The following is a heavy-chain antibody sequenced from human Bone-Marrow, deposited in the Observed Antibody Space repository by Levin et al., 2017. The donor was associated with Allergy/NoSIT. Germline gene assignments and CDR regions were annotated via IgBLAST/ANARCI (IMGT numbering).Heavy chain of an antibody. D-gene: IGHD2-8*01. J-gene: IGHJ4*02. CDR1: GFSFSYYW. CDR3: ARTYCINGVCYFDF. Sequence: ETLSLTCAASGFSFSYYWMHWVRQAPGKGPVWVSRISSDGANTTYADSVKGRFTIPRDNAKTTLYLQMHSLRAEDTAIYYCARTYCINGVCYFDFWGQGTPVTVSS. V-gene: IGHV3-74*03. CDR2: ISSDGANT.